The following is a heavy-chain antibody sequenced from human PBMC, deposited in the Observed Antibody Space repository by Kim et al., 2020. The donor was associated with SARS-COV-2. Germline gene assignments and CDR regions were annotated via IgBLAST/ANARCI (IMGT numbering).Heavy chain of an antibody. J-gene: IGHJ6*02. D-gene: IGHD3-3*01. CDR1: GYTFTSYD. CDR2: MNPNSGNI. Sequence: ASVKVSCKASGYTFTSYDINWVRQATGQGLEWMGWMNPNSGNIGYAQKFQGRVTMIRNTSISTAYMELSSLRSEDTAVYYCARVSARDFWSGYYTPRGYYYYYYGMDVWGQGTTVTVSS. CDR3: ARVSARDFWSGYYTPRGYYYYYYGMDV. V-gene: IGHV1-8*01.